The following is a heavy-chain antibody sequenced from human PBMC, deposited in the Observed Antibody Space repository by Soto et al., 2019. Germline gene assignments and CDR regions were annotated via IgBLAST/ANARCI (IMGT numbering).Heavy chain of an antibody. V-gene: IGHV3-23*01. D-gene: IGHD7-27*01. CDR2: ISGRGGNT. Sequence: EVQLLESGGGLVQPGGSLRLSCAASGFTFSIFAMSWVRQAPGKGLEWVSTISGRGGNTYYADSVKGRFTISRDNSKNTLNLQMTGLRGEYTAVYYCAKDRGTGDYGVNAVDIWGQGTMVTVSS. CDR1: GFTFSIFA. CDR3: AKDRGTGDYGVNAVDI. J-gene: IGHJ3*02.